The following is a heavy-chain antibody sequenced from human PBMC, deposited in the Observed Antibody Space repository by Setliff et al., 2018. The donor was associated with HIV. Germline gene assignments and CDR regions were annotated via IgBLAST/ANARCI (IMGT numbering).Heavy chain of an antibody. CDR3: ARFARDPTD. V-gene: IGHV4-59*08. CDR2: IYYSGDS. CDR1: GASITSSY. Sequence: SETLSLTCTVSGASITSSYWTWIRQSPGRGLEYLGYIYYSGDSNYSPSLKSRLSMSLDASTSQFSLRLNSLTAADTAMCYCARFARDPTDWGRGILVTAPQ. J-gene: IGHJ4*02.